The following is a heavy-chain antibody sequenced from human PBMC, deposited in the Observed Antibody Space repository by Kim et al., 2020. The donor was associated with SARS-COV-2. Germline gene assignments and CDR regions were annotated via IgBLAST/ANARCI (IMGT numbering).Heavy chain of an antibody. CDR3: VRLGGEWYCPPGN. V-gene: IGHV4-39*01. Sequence: SETLSLTCDVSGASISDGTQYWGWIRQPPGKGLEWIGNIHYSGTTYYNPSLNSRVTISVDTSKNQFSLNLNSVTAADTAVYYCVRLGGEWYCPPGNWGQG. CDR2: IHYSGTT. J-gene: IGHJ1*01. D-gene: IGHD3-3*01. CDR1: GASISDGTQY.